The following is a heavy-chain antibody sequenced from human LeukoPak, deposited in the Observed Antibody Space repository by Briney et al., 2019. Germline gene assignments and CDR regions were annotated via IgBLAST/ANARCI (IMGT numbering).Heavy chain of an antibody. J-gene: IGHJ4*02. Sequence: GESLKISCKGSGYRFTNYWIGWVRPMPGKGLEWMGIIYPGDSDTRYSPSFQGQVTISADKSISTAYLQWSNLKASDNAIYYCAKYGSGSYKTFFSDYWGQGTLVTVSS. D-gene: IGHD3-10*01. CDR2: IYPGDSDT. V-gene: IGHV5-51*01. CDR1: GYRFTNYW. CDR3: AKYGSGSYKTFFSDY.